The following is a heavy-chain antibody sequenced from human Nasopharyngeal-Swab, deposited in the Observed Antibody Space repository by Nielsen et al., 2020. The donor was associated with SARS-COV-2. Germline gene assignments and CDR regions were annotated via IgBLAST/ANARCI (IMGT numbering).Heavy chain of an antibody. CDR1: GFIFSASS. J-gene: IGHJ4*02. CDR3: TTDFYFDY. Sequence: GESLKISCAASGFIFSASSIHWVRQASGKGLEWVGSIGDKDHNYATTYGASVQGRFTISRDDSKNTAFLQMDSLKTEDTALYYCTTDFYFDYCGQGTLVTVSS. V-gene: IGHV3-73*01. CDR2: IGDKDHNYAT.